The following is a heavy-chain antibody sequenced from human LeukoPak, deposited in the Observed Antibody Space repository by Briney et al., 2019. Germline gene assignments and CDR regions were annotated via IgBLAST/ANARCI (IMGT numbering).Heavy chain of an antibody. V-gene: IGHV3-23*01. CDR3: AKSGSGGLH. Sequence: PGGSLRLSCAASGFTFNTYWMDWVRQAPGKGLEWVSAISGSGGSTYYADSVKGRFTISRDNYKNTLYLQMNSLRAEDTAVYYCAKSGSGGLHWGQGTLVTVSS. CDR1: GFTFNTYW. J-gene: IGHJ4*02. CDR2: ISGSGGST. D-gene: IGHD2-15*01.